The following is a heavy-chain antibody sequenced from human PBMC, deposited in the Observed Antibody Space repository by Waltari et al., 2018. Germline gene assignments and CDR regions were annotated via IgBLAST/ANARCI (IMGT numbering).Heavy chain of an antibody. CDR2: MYTSGRT. CDR1: GGPISRYY. D-gene: IGHD6-13*01. Sequence: QVQLQESGPGLVKPSETLSLTCTVSGGPISRYYWSWIRQPAGKGLEWIGRMYTSGRTNYNPSLKSRVTMSVDTSKNQFSLKLSSVTAADTAVYYCARDAAGYTDPYYFDYWGQGTLVTVSS. CDR3: ARDAAGYTDPYYFDY. V-gene: IGHV4-4*07. J-gene: IGHJ4*02.